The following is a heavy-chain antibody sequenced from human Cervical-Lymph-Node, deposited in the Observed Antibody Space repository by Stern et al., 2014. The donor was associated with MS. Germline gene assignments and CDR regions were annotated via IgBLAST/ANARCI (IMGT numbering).Heavy chain of an antibody. D-gene: IGHD3-22*01. CDR2: ISYDGSNA. CDR1: GFSFSSYG. V-gene: IGHV3-30*18. J-gene: IGHJ4*02. CDR3: AKDRGMIVVVTYSLDS. Sequence: VQLVQSGGIVVQPGRSLRLSCVASGFSFSSYGMHWVRQAPGQGLEGVAGISYDGSNAYYADSVKGRFTISRDNSKNTLYLQLNSLRAEDTAVYFCAKDRGMIVVVTYSLDSWGQGTLVTVSS.